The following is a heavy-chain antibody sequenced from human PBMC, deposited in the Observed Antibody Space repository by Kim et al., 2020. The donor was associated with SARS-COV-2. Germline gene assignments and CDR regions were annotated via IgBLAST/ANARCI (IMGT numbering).Heavy chain of an antibody. J-gene: IGHJ6*02. Sequence: GGSLRLSCAASGFTFSSYGMHWVRQAPGKGLEWVAVIWYDGSNKYYADSVKGRFTISRDNSKNTLYLQMNSLRAEDTAVYYCARDGRAVAGSYYYYGMDVWGQGTTVTVSS. CDR1: GFTFSSYG. D-gene: IGHD6-19*01. CDR3: ARDGRAVAGSYYYYGMDV. CDR2: IWYDGSNK. V-gene: IGHV3-33*01.